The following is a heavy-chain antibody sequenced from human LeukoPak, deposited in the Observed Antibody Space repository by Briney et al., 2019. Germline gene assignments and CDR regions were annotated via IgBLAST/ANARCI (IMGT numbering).Heavy chain of an antibody. D-gene: IGHD6-13*01. V-gene: IGHV3-20*04. Sequence: RPGGSLRLSCAASGFTVSSNYMSWVRQAPGKGLEWVSGINWNGGSTGYADSVKGRFTISRDNAKNSLYLQMNSLRAEDTALYYCARDRDGGSSWYGDAFDIWGQGTMVTVSS. CDR1: GFTVSSNY. J-gene: IGHJ3*02. CDR2: INWNGGST. CDR3: ARDRDGGSSWYGDAFDI.